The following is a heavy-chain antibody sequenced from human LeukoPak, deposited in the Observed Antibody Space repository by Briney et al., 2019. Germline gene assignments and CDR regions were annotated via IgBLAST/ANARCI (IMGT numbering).Heavy chain of an antibody. J-gene: IGHJ4*02. Sequence: GESLKISCKGSGYSFTSYWIGWVRQMPGKGLEWMGIIYPGDSDTRYSPSFQGQVTISADKSISTAYLQWSSLKASDTAMYYCAKVLPRGYRSSSADYWGQGTLVTVSS. V-gene: IGHV5-51*01. CDR1: GYSFTSYW. CDR2: IYPGDSDT. D-gene: IGHD6-6*01. CDR3: AKVLPRGYRSSSADY.